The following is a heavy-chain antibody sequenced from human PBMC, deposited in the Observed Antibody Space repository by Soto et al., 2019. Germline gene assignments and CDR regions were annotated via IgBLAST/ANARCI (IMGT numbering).Heavy chain of an antibody. V-gene: IGHV4-31*02. D-gene: IGHD4-17*01. CDR3: ARFHDYGDLFAFDI. CDR2: IYYRGST. J-gene: IGHJ3*02. Sequence: WTWIRQHPGKGLEWIGYIYYRGSTYYNPSLKSRVTISADTSKNQFSLKLYSATAADTAVYYCARFHDYGDLFAFDIWGQGTMVTVSS.